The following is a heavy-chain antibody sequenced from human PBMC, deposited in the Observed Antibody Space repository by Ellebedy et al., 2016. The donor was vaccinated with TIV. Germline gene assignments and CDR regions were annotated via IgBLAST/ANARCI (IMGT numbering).Heavy chain of an antibody. Sequence: GESLKISXTASGFTFGDYAMSWFRQAPGKGLEWVGRIKSKTDGGTTDYAAPVKGRFTISRDDSKNTLYLQMNSLKTEDTAVYYCTTAFSTVTSVYWGQGTLVTVSS. CDR3: TTAFSTVTSVY. J-gene: IGHJ4*02. V-gene: IGHV3-15*01. CDR2: IKSKTDGGTT. D-gene: IGHD4-17*01. CDR1: GFTFGDYA.